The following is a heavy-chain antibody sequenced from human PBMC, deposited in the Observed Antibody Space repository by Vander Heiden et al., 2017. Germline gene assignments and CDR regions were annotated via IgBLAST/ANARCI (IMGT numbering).Heavy chain of an antibody. CDR2: ITGSGTYT. CDR3: ARESGGIDF. D-gene: IGHD5-12*01. V-gene: IGHV3-11*06. Sequence: QVQLVESGGGLVKAGGSLRLSCAASGFTFSDYYMSWIRQAPGKGLEWISYITGSGTYTNDADSVKGRFTISRDNAKNSLYLQMNSLRAEDTAVYYCARESGGIDFWGQGTLVTVSS. CDR1: GFTFSDYY. J-gene: IGHJ4*02.